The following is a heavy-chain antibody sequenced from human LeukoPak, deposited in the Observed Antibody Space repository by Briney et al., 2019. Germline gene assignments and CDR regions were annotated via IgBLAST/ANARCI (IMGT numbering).Heavy chain of an antibody. CDR2: ITAYNGNT. Sequence: GASVKVSCKASGYTFTSYGISWVRQAPGQGLEWMGWITAYNGNTNYAQKLQGRVTVTTDTSTSTAYMELRSLRSDDTAVYYCAREQYYYDNSGYYDFWGQGTQVTVSS. V-gene: IGHV1-18*01. CDR3: AREQYYYDNSGYYDF. CDR1: GYTFTSYG. J-gene: IGHJ4*02. D-gene: IGHD3-22*01.